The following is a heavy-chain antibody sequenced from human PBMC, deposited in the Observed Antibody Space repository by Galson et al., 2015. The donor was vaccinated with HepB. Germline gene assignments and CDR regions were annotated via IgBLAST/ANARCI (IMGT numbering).Heavy chain of an antibody. D-gene: IGHD3-3*01. J-gene: IGHJ4*02. V-gene: IGHV3-30*03. CDR2: ISYDGSNK. CDR1: GFTFSSYG. Sequence: SLRLSCAASGFTFSSYGMHWVRQAPGKGLEWVAVISYDGSNKYYADSVKGRFTISRDNSKNTLYLQMNSLRAEDTAVYYCARGRSGYYYYFDYWGQGTLVTVSS. CDR3: ARGRSGYYYYFDY.